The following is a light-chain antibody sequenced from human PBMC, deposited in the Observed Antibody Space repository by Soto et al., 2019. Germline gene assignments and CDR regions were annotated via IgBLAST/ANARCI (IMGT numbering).Light chain of an antibody. Sequence: DIQMAQSPSTLSANVGDRISITCRASQTISTWLAWYQQKPGKAPNLLIYQASTLETGVPSRFSGSGSGTEFTLTTGGLQPDDFATYYCQQYDNYPLAFGGGTKVEI. J-gene: IGKJ4*01. V-gene: IGKV1-5*03. CDR1: QTISTW. CDR2: QAS. CDR3: QQYDNYPLA.